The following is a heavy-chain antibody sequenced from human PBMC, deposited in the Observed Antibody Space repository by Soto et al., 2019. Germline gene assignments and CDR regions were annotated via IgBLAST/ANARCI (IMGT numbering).Heavy chain of an antibody. Sequence: GESLKISCAVSGFTFSAYWMHWVRQVPGKGLTWVSRISDDGSTATYADSVKGRFVISRDNAKNSLYLEMNTLRADDSGLYYCARGPRVSSTGTGAHWGRGTLVTVSS. V-gene: IGHV3-74*01. J-gene: IGHJ4*02. CDR1: GFTFSAYW. CDR3: ARGPRVSSTGTGAH. D-gene: IGHD1-1*01. CDR2: ISDDGSTA.